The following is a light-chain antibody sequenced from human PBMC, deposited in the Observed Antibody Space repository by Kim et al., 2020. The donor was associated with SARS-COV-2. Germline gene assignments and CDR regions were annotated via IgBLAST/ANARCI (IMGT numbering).Light chain of an antibody. V-gene: IGKV3-20*01. Sequence: EIVLTQSPGTLSLSPGQRATLSCRASQSVTNNNLVWYQQKPGQTPRLLIYGASSRATGIPDRFSGSGSGTDFTHTISRLELEDFAVYYCQQYGTPLWTFGQGTKVDIK. CDR2: GAS. J-gene: IGKJ1*01. CDR1: QSVTNNN. CDR3: QQYGTPLWT.